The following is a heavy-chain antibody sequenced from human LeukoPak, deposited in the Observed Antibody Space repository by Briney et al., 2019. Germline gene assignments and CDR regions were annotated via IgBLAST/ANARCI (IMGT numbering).Heavy chain of an antibody. CDR2: IKSKTDGGTT. CDR3: TTFLRGGAFDI. CDR1: GFTFSNAW. V-gene: IGHV3-15*01. Sequence: PGGSLRLSCAASGFTFSNAWTSWVRQAPGKGLEWVGRIKSKTDGGTTDYAAPVKGRFTISRDDSKNTLYLQMNSLKTEDTAVYYCTTFLRGGAFDIWGQGTMVTVSS. J-gene: IGHJ3*02. D-gene: IGHD3-16*01.